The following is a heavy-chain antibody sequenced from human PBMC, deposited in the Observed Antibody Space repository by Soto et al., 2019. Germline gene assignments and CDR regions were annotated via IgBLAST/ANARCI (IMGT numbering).Heavy chain of an antibody. Sequence: GGSMRLSCAASGLTFSSYAMHWVRQAPGKGLEWVAVISYDGSNKYYADSVKGRFTISRDNSKNTLYLQMNSLRAEDTAVDYGARDGLWGYFDYWGRGTLVTVSS. CDR3: ARDGLWGYFDY. V-gene: IGHV3-30-3*01. J-gene: IGHJ4*02. D-gene: IGHD3-16*01. CDR1: GLTFSSYA. CDR2: ISYDGSNK.